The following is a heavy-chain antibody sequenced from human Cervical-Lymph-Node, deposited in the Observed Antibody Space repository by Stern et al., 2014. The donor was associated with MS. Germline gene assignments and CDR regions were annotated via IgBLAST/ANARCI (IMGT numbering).Heavy chain of an antibody. V-gene: IGHV3-30*18. Sequence: VQLEESGGGVVQPGRSLRLSCAASGFTFSSYGMHWVRQAPGKGLKWVAVISYDGSNKYYADSVKGRFTISRDNSKNTLYLQMNSLRAEDTAVYYCAKVAVAGELYGMDVWGQGTTVTVSS. CDR3: AKVAVAGELYGMDV. D-gene: IGHD6-19*01. CDR1: GFTFSSYG. J-gene: IGHJ6*02. CDR2: ISYDGSNK.